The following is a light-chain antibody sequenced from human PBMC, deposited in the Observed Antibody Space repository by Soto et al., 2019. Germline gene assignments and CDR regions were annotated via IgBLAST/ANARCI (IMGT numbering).Light chain of an antibody. J-gene: IGLJ1*01. V-gene: IGLV2-14*03. CDR1: SSDVGAYNF. CDR3: SSFTTGVNYV. CDR2: DVN. Sequence: QSVLTQPASVSGSPGQSIPISCPGTSSDVGAYNFVSWYQQHPGKAPKLIIYDVNNRPSEVSNRFSGSKSGNTASLTISGLQAEDESDYYCSSFTTGVNYVFGIGTKVTVL.